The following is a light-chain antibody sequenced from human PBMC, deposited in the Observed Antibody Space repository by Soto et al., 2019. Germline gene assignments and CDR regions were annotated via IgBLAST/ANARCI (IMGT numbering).Light chain of an antibody. Sequence: DIVVTQSPDSLAVSLGERATINCRSSQSVLFSSDNKNYLAWYQQKPGQPPKLLIYWASTRESGVPDRFSGSGSVTDFTLTISSLQAEDVAVYYCQQYYSPPRPYTFGQGTKLEIK. V-gene: IGKV4-1*01. CDR3: QQYYSPPRPYT. J-gene: IGKJ2*01. CDR2: WAS. CDR1: QSVLFSSDNKNY.